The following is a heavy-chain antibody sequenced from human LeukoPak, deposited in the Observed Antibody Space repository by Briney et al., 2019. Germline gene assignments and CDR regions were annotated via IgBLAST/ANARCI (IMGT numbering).Heavy chain of an antibody. V-gene: IGHV4-38-2*02. J-gene: IGHJ4*02. CDR2: IYHSGST. CDR1: GYSISSGYY. D-gene: IGHD5-24*01. Sequence: SETLSLTCTVSGYSISSGYYWGWIRQPPGKGLEWIGSIYHSGSTYYNPSLKSRVTISVDTSKNQFSLKLSSVTAADTAVYYCASRAGVKRWLQFTTRVFDYWGQGTLVTVSS. CDR3: ASRAGVKRWLQFTTRVFDY.